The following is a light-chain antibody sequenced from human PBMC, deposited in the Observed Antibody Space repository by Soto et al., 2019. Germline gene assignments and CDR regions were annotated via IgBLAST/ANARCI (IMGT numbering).Light chain of an antibody. CDR1: QSVSSSY. Sequence: EIVLTQSPGTLSLSPGERATLSCRASQSVSSSYLAWYQQKPGQPPRLLIYGASNRATGIPARFSGSGSGTDFTLTISSLEPEDFAVYYCQQRSNWPPTFGQGTKVDIK. V-gene: IGKV3D-20*02. CDR2: GAS. J-gene: IGKJ1*01. CDR3: QQRSNWPPT.